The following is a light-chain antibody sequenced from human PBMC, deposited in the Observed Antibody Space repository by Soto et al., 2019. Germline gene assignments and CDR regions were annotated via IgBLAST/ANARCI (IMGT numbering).Light chain of an antibody. CDR3: QSYDSSLSGV. CDR2: GNS. CDR1: GSNIGAGYD. Sequence: QSVLTQPPSLSGAPGQRVTISCTGSGSNIGAGYDVHWYQQLPGTAPKLLIYGNSNRPSGVPDRFSGSKSGTSASLAITGLQAEDEADYYCQSYDSSLSGVFGGGTKVTVL. V-gene: IGLV1-40*01. J-gene: IGLJ3*02.